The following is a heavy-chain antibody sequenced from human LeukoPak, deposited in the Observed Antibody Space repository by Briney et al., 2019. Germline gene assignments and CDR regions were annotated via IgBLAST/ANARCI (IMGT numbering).Heavy chain of an antibody. CDR3: AFNNNFKY. D-gene: IGHD1/OR15-1a*01. J-gene: IGHJ4*02. V-gene: IGHV3-7*01. Sequence: QPGGSLRLSCTASXLSFSGQWMNWVRQSPGQGLEWVANIKYDGSEKYYVDSVKGRFTISREDAKNSLSLQMDSVRPEDTAVYYCAFNNNFKYWGQGTLVIVSS. CDR1: XLSFSGQW. CDR2: IKYDGSEK.